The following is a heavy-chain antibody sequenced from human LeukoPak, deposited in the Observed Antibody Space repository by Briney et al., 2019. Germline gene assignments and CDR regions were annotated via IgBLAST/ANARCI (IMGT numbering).Heavy chain of an antibody. Sequence: PGRSLRLSCAASGFTFSSYAMHWVRQAPGKGLEWVAVISYDGSNKYYADSVKGRFTISRDNSKNTLYLQMNSLRAEDTAVYYCARDGRGTIGLFGVVITPYYYYYYMDVWGKGTTVTVSS. CDR3: ARDGRGTIGLFGVVITPYYYYYYMDV. D-gene: IGHD3-3*01. J-gene: IGHJ6*03. V-gene: IGHV3-30*01. CDR2: ISYDGSNK. CDR1: GFTFSSYA.